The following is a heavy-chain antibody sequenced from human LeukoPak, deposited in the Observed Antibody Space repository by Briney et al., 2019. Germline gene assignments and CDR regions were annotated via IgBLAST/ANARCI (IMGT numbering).Heavy chain of an antibody. CDR3: ARESRLAARPHYFDY. J-gene: IGHJ4*02. D-gene: IGHD6-6*01. CDR1: GGTFSSYA. Sequence: SVKVSCKASGGTFSSYAISWVRQAPGQGLEWMGGIIPIFGTANYAQKFQGRVTITADESTSTAYMELSSLRSEDTAVYYCARESRLAARPHYFDYWGQGTLVTVSS. CDR2: IIPIFGTA. V-gene: IGHV1-69*13.